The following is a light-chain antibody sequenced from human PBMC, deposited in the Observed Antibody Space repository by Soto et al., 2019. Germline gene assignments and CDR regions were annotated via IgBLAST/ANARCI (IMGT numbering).Light chain of an antibody. CDR2: EVS. CDR1: SSDVGGYNY. J-gene: IGLJ1*01. V-gene: IGLV2-8*01. CDR3: SSYAGNNNPYV. Sequence: QSVLTQPPSAYGSPGQSVTISCTGTSSDVGGYNYVSWYQHHPGKAPKLMVSEVSTLPSGVPDRFSGSKSGNTASLTVSGLQAEDEADYYCSSYAGNNNPYVYGTGTKVTVL.